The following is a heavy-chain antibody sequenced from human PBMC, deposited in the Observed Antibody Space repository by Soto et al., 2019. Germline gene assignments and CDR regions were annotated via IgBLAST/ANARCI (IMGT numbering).Heavy chain of an antibody. Sequence: EVQLVESGGGLVQPGGSLRLSCAASGFTFSNYWMHWVRQAPGKGPVWVSRLNTDGSTTNYADSVKGRFTISRDNAKNTLYLQTNSLGAEYTAVYYCARDLGVYASHWGQGTLVTVSS. V-gene: IGHV3-74*01. J-gene: IGHJ4*02. CDR1: GFTFSNYW. CDR3: ARDLGVYASH. D-gene: IGHD2-8*02. CDR2: LNTDGSTT.